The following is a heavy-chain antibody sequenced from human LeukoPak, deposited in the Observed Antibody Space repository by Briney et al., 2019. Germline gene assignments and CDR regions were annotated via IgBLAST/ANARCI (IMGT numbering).Heavy chain of an antibody. CDR3: ARGRGSGHKENWFDP. Sequence: ASVKVSCKASGYTFTTYDINWVRQATGQGLEWMGWMNPNSGNTGYTQKFQGRVTMTRNTSISTAYMEMSSLRAEDTAVYYCARGRGSGHKENWFDPWGQGTLVTVSS. J-gene: IGHJ5*02. CDR2: MNPNSGNT. D-gene: IGHD6-19*01. V-gene: IGHV1-8*01. CDR1: GYTFTTYD.